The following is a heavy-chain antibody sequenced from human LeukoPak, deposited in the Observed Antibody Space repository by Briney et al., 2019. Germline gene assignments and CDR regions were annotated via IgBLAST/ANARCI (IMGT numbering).Heavy chain of an antibody. J-gene: IGHJ4*02. CDR1: GFTFSSYS. Sequence: GGSLRLSCAASGFTFSSYSMIWVRQAPGKGLEWVSSISSSSRYIYYADSMKGRFTISRDNAKNSLYLQMNSLRAEDTAVYYCARTPAVAVFDYWGQGTLATVSS. V-gene: IGHV3-21*01. CDR2: ISSSSRYI. CDR3: ARTPAVAVFDY. D-gene: IGHD6-19*01.